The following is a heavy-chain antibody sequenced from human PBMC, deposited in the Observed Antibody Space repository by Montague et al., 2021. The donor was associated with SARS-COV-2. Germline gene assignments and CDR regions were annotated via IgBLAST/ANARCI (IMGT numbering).Heavy chain of an antibody. CDR3: ARASLIKARIAVAGTTVY. V-gene: IGHV3-30*09. J-gene: IGHJ4*02. D-gene: IGHD6-19*01. CDR2: ISYDGSNK. CDR1: GFTFNNYA. Sequence: SLRLYCEASGFTFNNYAMHWVRQAPGKGLEWVAIISYDGSNKYYADSVKGRFAISRDNSKNTLYLQMNSLRAEDTAVYYCARASLIKARIAVAGTTVYWGQGTLVTISS.